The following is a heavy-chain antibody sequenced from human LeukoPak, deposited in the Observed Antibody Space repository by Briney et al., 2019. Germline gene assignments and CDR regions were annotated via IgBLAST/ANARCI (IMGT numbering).Heavy chain of an antibody. Sequence: GGSLRLSCAASGFTFSDYYMSWVRQAPGKGLEWVSYFSVYRTTRYYPHSVSRRFTVSRHNTKNSLFLRMNSLRAEDTAIYYCTREDYYYAAGYWGQGTLVTVSS. D-gene: IGHD3-10*01. V-gene: IGHV3-11*04. CDR3: TREDYYYAAGY. J-gene: IGHJ4*02. CDR1: GFTFSDYY. CDR2: FSVYRTTR.